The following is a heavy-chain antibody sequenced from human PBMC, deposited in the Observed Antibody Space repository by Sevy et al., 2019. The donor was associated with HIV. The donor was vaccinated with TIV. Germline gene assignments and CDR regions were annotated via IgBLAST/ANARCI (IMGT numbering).Heavy chain of an antibody. V-gene: IGHV1-46*01. CDR2: INPSGGST. J-gene: IGHJ6*02. CDR1: GYTFTSYY. D-gene: IGHD3-3*01. CDR3: ARDPLPPPAYDFWSGYYHPGYYGMDV. Sequence: GESLKISCKASGYTFTSYYMHWVRQAPGQGLEWMGIINPSGGSTSYAQKFQGRVTMTRDTSTSTVYMELSSLRSEDTAVYYCARDPLPPPAYDFWSGYYHPGYYGMDVWGQGTTVTVSS.